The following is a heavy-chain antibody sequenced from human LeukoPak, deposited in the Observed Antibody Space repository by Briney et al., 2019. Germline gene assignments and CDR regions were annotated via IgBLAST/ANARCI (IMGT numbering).Heavy chain of an antibody. CDR3: ARGDRGTTMVRSRRAFDY. V-gene: IGHV1-46*01. CDR2: INPSGGST. CDR1: GYTFTGYY. J-gene: IGHJ4*02. D-gene: IGHD3-10*01. Sequence: GASVKVSCKASGYTFTGYYMHWVRQAPGQGLEWMGWINPSGGSTSYAQKFQGRVTMTRDMSTSTVYMELSSLRSEDTAVYYCARGDRGTTMVRSRRAFDYWGQGTLVTVSS.